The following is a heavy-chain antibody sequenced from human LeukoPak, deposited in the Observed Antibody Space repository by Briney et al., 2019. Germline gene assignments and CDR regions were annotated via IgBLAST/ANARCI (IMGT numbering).Heavy chain of an antibody. J-gene: IGHJ6*02. CDR2: INPNSGGT. D-gene: IGHD6-19*01. CDR1: GYTFTGYY. V-gene: IGHV1-2*02. Sequence: ASVKVSCKASGYTFTGYYMHWVRQAPGQGLEWMGWINPNSGGTNYAQKFQGRVTMTRDTSISTAYMELGRLRSDDTAVYYCARGSIAVAGSDPYYYYGMDVWGQGTTVTVSS. CDR3: ARGSIAVAGSDPYYYYGMDV.